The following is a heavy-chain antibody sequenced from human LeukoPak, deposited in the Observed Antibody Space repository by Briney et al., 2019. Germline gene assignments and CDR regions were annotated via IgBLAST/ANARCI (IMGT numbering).Heavy chain of an antibody. CDR1: GVSISSSNW. D-gene: IGHD5-24*01. CDR3: ARSEMKPSYYFDY. J-gene: IGHJ4*02. V-gene: IGHV4-4*02. CDR2: IYHSGST. Sequence: PSGTLSLTCAVSGVSISSSNWWSWVRQPPGKGLEWIGEIYHSGSTNYNPSLKSRVTISVDKSKNQFSLKLSSVTAADTAVYYCARSEMKPSYYFDYWGQGTLVTVSS.